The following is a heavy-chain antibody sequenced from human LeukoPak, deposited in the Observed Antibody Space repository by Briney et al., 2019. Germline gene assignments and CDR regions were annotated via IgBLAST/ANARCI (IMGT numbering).Heavy chain of an antibody. D-gene: IGHD2-2*01. CDR3: ARGLGYCSSTSCYALHFDY. Sequence: SETLSLTCAVYGGSFSGYYWSWIRQPPGKGLEWIGEINHSGSTNYNPSLKSRVTTSVDTSKNQFSLKLSSVTAADTAVYYCARGLGYCSSTSCYALHFDYWGQGTLVTVSS. CDR2: INHSGST. V-gene: IGHV4-34*01. CDR1: GGSFSGYY. J-gene: IGHJ4*02.